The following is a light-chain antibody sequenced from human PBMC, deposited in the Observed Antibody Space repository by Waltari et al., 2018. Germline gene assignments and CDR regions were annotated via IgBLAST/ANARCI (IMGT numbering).Light chain of an antibody. CDR1: RSSVGSNF. CDR2: RSD. V-gene: IGLV1-47*01. J-gene: IGLJ1*01. CDR3: AAWDDSLSAYV. Sequence: QSVLTQPPSASGTPGQEVTISCSGTRSSVGSNFVFWYQQLPGAAPKLLIFRSDRRPSGVPDRISRSKSGTSASLVITGLRSEDEADYYCAAWDDSLSAYVFGTGTKVTVL.